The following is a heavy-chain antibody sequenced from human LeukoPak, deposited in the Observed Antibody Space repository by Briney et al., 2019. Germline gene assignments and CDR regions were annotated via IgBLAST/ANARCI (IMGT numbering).Heavy chain of an antibody. CDR2: TNHSGST. D-gene: IGHD4-17*01. J-gene: IGHJ5*02. CDR1: GASISSGGYP. Sequence: SQTLSLTCAVSGASISSGGYPWIWIRQPPGKGLDGFGYTNHSGSTYYNPSLKSRVTISVDRSKNQFSLKLSSVTAADTAVYYCARVLGYDYGDYLLGNWFDPWGQGTLVTVSS. V-gene: IGHV4-30-2*01. CDR3: ARVLGYDYGDYLLGNWFDP.